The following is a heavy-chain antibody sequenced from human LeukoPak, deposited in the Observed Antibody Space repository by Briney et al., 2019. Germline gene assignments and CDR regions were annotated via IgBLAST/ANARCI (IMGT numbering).Heavy chain of an antibody. CDR3: ARQSSWFGSYDAFDI. D-gene: IGHD3-10*01. J-gene: IGHJ3*02. CDR2: INPNSGGT. Sequence: ASVKVSCKAFGYTFTGYYMHWVRQAPGQGLEWMGWINPNSGGTNYAQKFQGRVTMTRDTSISTAYMELSRLRSDDTAVYYCARQSSWFGSYDAFDIWGQGTMVTVSS. V-gene: IGHV1-2*02. CDR1: GYTFTGYY.